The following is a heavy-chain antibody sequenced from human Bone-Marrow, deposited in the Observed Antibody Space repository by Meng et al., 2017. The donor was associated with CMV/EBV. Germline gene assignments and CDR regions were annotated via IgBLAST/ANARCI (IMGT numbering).Heavy chain of an antibody. Sequence: GESLKISCAASGFTFSSYAMSWVRQAPGKGLEWVSAISGSGGSTYYADSVKGRFTISRDNSKNTLYLQMNSLRAEDTAVYYCARDERGYDFWSGYYYYYYYGMDVWGQGTTVTVSS. V-gene: IGHV3-23*01. D-gene: IGHD3-3*01. CDR2: ISGSGGST. CDR3: ARDERGYDFWSGYYYYYYYGMDV. J-gene: IGHJ6*02. CDR1: GFTFSSYA.